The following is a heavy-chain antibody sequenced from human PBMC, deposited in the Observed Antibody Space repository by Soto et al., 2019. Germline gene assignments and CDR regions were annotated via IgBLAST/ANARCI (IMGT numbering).Heavy chain of an antibody. V-gene: IGHV2-5*02. CDR3: AHRVLRTVFGLVATTAIYFDF. CDR1: GFSLTTSGVG. D-gene: IGHD3-3*01. CDR2: IYWDDDK. J-gene: IGHJ4*02. Sequence: QITLNESGPTPVKPRQTLTLTCTFSGFSLTTSGVGVGWIRQSPGKAPEWLALIYWDDDKRYSPSLNSRLTITKDTSKTQVVLTMADLDPADTATYYCAHRVLRTVFGLVATTAIYFDFWGPGTPVAVSS.